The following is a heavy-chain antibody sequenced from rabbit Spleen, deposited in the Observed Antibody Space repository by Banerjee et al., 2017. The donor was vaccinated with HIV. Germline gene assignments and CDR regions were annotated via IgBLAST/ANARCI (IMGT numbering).Heavy chain of an antibody. CDR2: INTATGKA. CDR3: ARDLVGVIGWNFSL. Sequence: QEQLVESGGGLVQPTGSLTLTCKASGFSFGDRDVMCWVRQAPGKGLEWIACINTATGKAVYATWAKGRFTISRTSSTTVTLRMTSLTAAVMAAYFCARDLVGVIGWNFSLWVPGTLVTVS. V-gene: IGHV1S45*01. D-gene: IGHD1-1*01. J-gene: IGHJ6*01. CDR1: GFSFGDRDV.